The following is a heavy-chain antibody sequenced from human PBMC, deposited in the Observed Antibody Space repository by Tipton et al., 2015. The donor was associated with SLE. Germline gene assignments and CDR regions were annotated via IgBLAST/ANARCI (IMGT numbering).Heavy chain of an antibody. Sequence: SLRLSCAASGFTFSTYAMHWVRQAPGKGLEWVTFIRYDGRDKYYADSVKGRFTVSRDDSKNTLYLQMNSLRTEDTAVYYCAKPKRPVGAMRPYFDSWGQGTLVTVSS. CDR2: IRYDGRDK. CDR1: GFTFSTYA. V-gene: IGHV3-30*02. CDR3: AKPKRPVGAMRPYFDS. D-gene: IGHD1-26*01. J-gene: IGHJ4*02.